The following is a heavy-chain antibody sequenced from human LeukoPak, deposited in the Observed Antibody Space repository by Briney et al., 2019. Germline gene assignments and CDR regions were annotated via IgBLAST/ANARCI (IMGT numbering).Heavy chain of an antibody. D-gene: IGHD5-12*01. CDR1: GGSFSGYY. CDR2: INHSGST. J-gene: IGHJ4*02. Sequence: SETLSLTCAVYGGSFSGYYWSWIRQPPGKGLEWIGEINHSGSTNYNPSLKSRVTISVDTSKNQFSLKLSSVTAADTAVYYCARSLATYYFDYWGQGTLVTVSS. CDR3: ARSLATYYFDY. V-gene: IGHV4-34*01.